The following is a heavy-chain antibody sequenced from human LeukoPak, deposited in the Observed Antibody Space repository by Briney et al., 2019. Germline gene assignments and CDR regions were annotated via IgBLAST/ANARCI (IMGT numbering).Heavy chain of an antibody. Sequence: GGSLRLSCAASGFTFSSYWMGWVRQAPGKGLEWVANIKQDGSEKYYVDSVKGRFTISRDNAKNSLYLLMNSLRAEDTAVYYCARDLGDFWSGSNWFDPWGQGTLVTVSS. D-gene: IGHD3-3*01. CDR2: IKQDGSEK. CDR3: ARDLGDFWSGSNWFDP. CDR1: GFTFSSYW. J-gene: IGHJ5*02. V-gene: IGHV3-7*01.